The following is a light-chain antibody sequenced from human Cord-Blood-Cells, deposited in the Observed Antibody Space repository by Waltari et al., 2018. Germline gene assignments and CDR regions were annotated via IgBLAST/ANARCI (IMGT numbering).Light chain of an antibody. CDR3: SSYTSSSTLV. V-gene: IGLV2-18*02. Sequence: QSALTQPPSVSGSPGQSVTISCTGTSSDVGSYNRVSWYQQPPGTAPKLMIYEVSNQPSGVPDRFSASKSGNTASLTISGLQAEDEADYYCSSYTSSSTLVFGGGTKLTVL. CDR1: SSDVGSYNR. CDR2: EVS. J-gene: IGLJ2*01.